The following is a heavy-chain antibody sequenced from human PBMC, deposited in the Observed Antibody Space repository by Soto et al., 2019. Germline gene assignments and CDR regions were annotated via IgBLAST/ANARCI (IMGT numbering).Heavy chain of an antibody. J-gene: IGHJ4*02. Sequence: SETLSLTCTVSGGSISSGDFCWSWVRQPPGKGLEWIGEIYHSGSTNYNPSLKSRVTISVDKSKNQFSLKLSSVTAADTAVYYCARDPGGSYGRAFRYWGKGTLVTVSS. CDR2: IYHSGST. D-gene: IGHD1-26*01. V-gene: IGHV4-4*02. CDR1: GGSISSGDFC. CDR3: ARDPGGSYGRAFRY.